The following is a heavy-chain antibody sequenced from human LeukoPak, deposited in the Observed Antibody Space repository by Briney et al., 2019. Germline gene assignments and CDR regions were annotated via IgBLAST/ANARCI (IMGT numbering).Heavy chain of an antibody. CDR1: GFTFSGSA. CDR2: IRSKSNNYAT. Sequence: PGGSLKLSCAASGFTFSGSAIHWVRQASGKGLEWVGRIRSKSNNYATTYGASVKGRFTFSRDDSKNTAYLQMNSLKTEDTAVYFCARDIDTYCSRANCYVDNFYGLDVWGQGTRVTVSS. CDR3: ARDIDTYCSRANCYVDNFYGLDV. D-gene: IGHD2-2*01. V-gene: IGHV3-73*01. J-gene: IGHJ6*02.